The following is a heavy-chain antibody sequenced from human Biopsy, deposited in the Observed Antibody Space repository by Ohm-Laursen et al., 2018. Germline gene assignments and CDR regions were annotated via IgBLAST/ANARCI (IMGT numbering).Heavy chain of an antibody. J-gene: IGHJ4*02. Sequence: SDTLSLTCTVSGDSISSYYWSWIRQPPGKGLEWIGYVYYTGSTDYNPSLQSRVTISVDTSKNHFSLRLRSVTPADTAIYYCARERQFRFLEGAFDYWGQGILVTVSS. D-gene: IGHD3-3*01. CDR1: GDSISSYY. V-gene: IGHV4-59*01. CDR2: VYYTGST. CDR3: ARERQFRFLEGAFDY.